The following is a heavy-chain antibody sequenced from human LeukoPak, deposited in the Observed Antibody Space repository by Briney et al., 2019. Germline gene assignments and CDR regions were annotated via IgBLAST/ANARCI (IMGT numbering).Heavy chain of an antibody. V-gene: IGHV3-74*03. CDR1: GFTFSNYW. J-gene: IGHJ4*02. D-gene: IGHD3-10*01. CDR2: INRDGSTT. CDR3: ARDKKSGESSEIDY. Sequence: PGGSLRLSCAASGFTFSNYWVHWVRQAPGKGLVWVSRINRDGSTTKYADSVKGRFTVSRDNAKNTLNLQMNSLRAEDTAVYYRARDKKSGESSEIDYWGQGTLVTVSS.